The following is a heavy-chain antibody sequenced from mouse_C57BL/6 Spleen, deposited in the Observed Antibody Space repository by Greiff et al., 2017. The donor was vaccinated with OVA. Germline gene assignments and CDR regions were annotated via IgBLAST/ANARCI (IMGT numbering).Heavy chain of an antibody. V-gene: IGHV3-6*01. CDR3: ARDLTGTETY. CDR2: ISYDGSN. CDR1: GYSITSGYY. Sequence: EVKLVESGPGLVKPSQSLSLTCSVTGYSITSGYYWNWIRQFPGNKLEWMGYISYDGSNNYNPSLKNRISITRDTSKNQFFLKLNSVTTEDTATYYCARDLTGTETYWGQGTLVTVSA. J-gene: IGHJ3*01. D-gene: IGHD4-1*01.